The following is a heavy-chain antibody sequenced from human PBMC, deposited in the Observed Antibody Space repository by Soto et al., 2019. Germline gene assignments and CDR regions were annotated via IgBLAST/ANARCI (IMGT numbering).Heavy chain of an antibody. V-gene: IGHV3-49*03. CDR2: IRSKAYGGTT. D-gene: IGHD1-26*01. CDR1: GFTFGDYA. CDR3: ARDPCGIVAYDCDYYYGMDV. J-gene: IGHJ6*02. Sequence: GGSLRLSCTASGFTFGDYAMSWFRQAPGKGLEWVGFIRSKAYGGTTEYAASVKGRFTISRDDSKSIAYLQMNSLKTEDTAVYYCARDPCGIVAYDCDYYYGMDVWGQGTTVTVSS.